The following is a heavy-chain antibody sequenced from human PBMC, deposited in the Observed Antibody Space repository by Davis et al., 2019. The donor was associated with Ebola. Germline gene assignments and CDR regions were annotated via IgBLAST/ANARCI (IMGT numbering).Heavy chain of an antibody. CDR2: ISSSSSTI. J-gene: IGHJ6*04. D-gene: IGHD2-21*02. Sequence: GGSLRLSCAASGFTFSSYSMNWVRQAPGKGLEWVSYISSSSSTIYYADSVKGRFTISRDNAKNSLYLQMNSLRDEDTAVYYCARGGETYCGGDCGYGMDVWGKGTTVTVSS. CDR1: GFTFSSYS. V-gene: IGHV3-48*02. CDR3: ARGGETYCGGDCGYGMDV.